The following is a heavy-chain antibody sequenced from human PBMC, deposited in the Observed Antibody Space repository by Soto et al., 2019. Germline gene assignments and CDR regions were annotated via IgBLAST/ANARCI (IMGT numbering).Heavy chain of an antibody. V-gene: IGHV4-34*01. CDR1: GGSFSGYY. Sequence: QVQLQQWGAGLLKPSETLSLTCAVYGGSFSGYYWSWIRQTPGKGLEWIGEINHSGSTNYNPSLKSRVTISVDTSKNQFSLKLSSVTAADTAVYYCASGWEVTCAFDIWGQGTMVTVSS. CDR2: INHSGST. D-gene: IGHD1-26*01. J-gene: IGHJ3*02. CDR3: ASGWEVTCAFDI.